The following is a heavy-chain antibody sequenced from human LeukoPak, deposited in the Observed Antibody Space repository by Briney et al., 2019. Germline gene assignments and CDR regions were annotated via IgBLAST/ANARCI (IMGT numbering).Heavy chain of an antibody. CDR2: VYHSGAT. CDR1: GGSISSSNW. Sequence: SGTPSLTCTVSGGSISSSNWWSWVRQPPGKGLEWIGEVYHSGATNYNPSLRSRVTISADRSSNQFSLRLNSVTAADTAVFYCARGEGYGSGTVHFDYWGRGILVPVSS. J-gene: IGHJ4*02. CDR3: ARGEGYGSGTVHFDY. D-gene: IGHD3-10*01. V-gene: IGHV4-4*02.